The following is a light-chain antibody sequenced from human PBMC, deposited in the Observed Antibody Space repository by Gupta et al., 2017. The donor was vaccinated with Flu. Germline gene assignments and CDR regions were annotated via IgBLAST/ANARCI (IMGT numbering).Light chain of an antibody. V-gene: IGKV1-39*01. J-gene: IGKJ4*01. Sequence: DIQMTQSPSSLSASVGDRVTITCRASQSISSYLNWYQQKPGNAPKLLIYAASSLQSGVPSRFSGSGSGTDFTLTISSLQPEDFATYYCQQSYSRLTFGGGTKVEIK. CDR2: AAS. CDR3: QQSYSRLT. CDR1: QSISSY.